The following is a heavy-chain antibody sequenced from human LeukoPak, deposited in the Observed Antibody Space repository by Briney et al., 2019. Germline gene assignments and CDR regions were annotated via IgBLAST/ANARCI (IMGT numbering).Heavy chain of an antibody. CDR2: IYHTGAT. Sequence: PSETLSLTCAASGYSISSGYFWVWIRQPPGKGLEWIGSIYHTGATYYNPSLRSPVTISVDTSKNQFSLELNSVTAADTAVYYCARDLGLTISDNWFDHWGQGTLVTVSS. J-gene: IGHJ5*02. D-gene: IGHD3-9*01. V-gene: IGHV4-38-2*02. CDR1: GYSISSGYF. CDR3: ARDLGLTISDNWFDH.